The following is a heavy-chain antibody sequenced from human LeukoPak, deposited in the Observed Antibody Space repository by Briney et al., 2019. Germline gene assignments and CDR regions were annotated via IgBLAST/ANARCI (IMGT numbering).Heavy chain of an antibody. CDR1: GGSISGYY. CDR3: ARAPFLYDFWSGTPRNWYFDL. D-gene: IGHD3-3*01. J-gene: IGHJ2*01. V-gene: IGHV4-59*01. Sequence: PSETLSLTCTVSGGSISGYYWSWIRQPPGKGLEWIGYIYYGGSTNYNPSLKSRVTISVDTSKNQFSLKLSSVTAADTAVYYCARAPFLYDFWSGTPRNWYFDLWGRGTLVTVSS. CDR2: IYYGGST.